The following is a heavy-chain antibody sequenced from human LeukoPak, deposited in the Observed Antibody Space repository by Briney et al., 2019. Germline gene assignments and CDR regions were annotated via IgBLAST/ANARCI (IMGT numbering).Heavy chain of an antibody. CDR2: IYYSGST. V-gene: IGHV4-59*01. CDR3: ASRQGYYDSSGYYYNWYFDL. D-gene: IGHD3-22*01. Sequence: SETLSLTCTVSGGSISSYYWSWIRQPPGKGLEWIGYIYYSGSTNYNPSLKSRVTTSVDTSKNQFSLKLSSVTAADTAVYYCASRQGYYDSSGYYYNWYFDLWGRGTLVTVSS. J-gene: IGHJ2*01. CDR1: GGSISSYY.